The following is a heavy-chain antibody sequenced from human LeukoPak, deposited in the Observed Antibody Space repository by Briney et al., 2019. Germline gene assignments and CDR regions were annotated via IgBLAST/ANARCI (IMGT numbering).Heavy chain of an antibody. D-gene: IGHD4-23*01. Sequence: GGSLRLSCAASGFTFSSYTMNWVRQVPGKGLAWVSTISTGSSYTDYADSVKGRFTISRDNAKNSLYLQMNNLRAEDTAVYYCTSWAGNSMDVWGQGATVTVSS. V-gene: IGHV3-21*01. CDR3: TSWAGNSMDV. J-gene: IGHJ6*02. CDR1: GFTFSSYT. CDR2: ISTGSSYT.